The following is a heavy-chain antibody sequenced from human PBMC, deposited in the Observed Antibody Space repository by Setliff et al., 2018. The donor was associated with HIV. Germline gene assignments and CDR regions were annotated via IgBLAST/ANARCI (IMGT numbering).Heavy chain of an antibody. CDR3: ARDGTIFHYGMYV. J-gene: IGHJ6*02. Sequence: LSLTCTVSGGSISSSTYYWGWIRQPPGKGLEWIGSIYYSGSTYYNPSLKSRVTISVDTSKNHFSLRLSSVTAADTAVYYCARDGTIFHYGMYVWGQGTTVTVSS. CDR2: IYYSGST. D-gene: IGHD3-3*01. V-gene: IGHV4-39*07. CDR1: GGSISSSTYY.